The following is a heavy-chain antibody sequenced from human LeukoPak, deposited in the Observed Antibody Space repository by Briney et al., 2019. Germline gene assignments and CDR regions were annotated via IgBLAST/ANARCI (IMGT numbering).Heavy chain of an antibody. V-gene: IGHV4-59*01. J-gene: IGHJ4*02. Sequence: PSETLSLTCTVSGGSISSYYWSWIRQPPGKGLEWIGYIYYSGSTNYNPSLKSRVTISVDTSKNQFSLKLSSVTAADTAVYYCARVRYYDYVWGSYRRSYYFDYWGQGTLVTVSS. CDR3: ARVRYYDYVWGSYRRSYYFDY. CDR1: GGSISSYY. D-gene: IGHD3-16*02. CDR2: IYYSGST.